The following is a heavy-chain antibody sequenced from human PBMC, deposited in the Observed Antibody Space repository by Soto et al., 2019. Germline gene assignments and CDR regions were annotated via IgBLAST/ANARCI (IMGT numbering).Heavy chain of an antibody. Sequence: GESLKISCKGSGYSFTSYWIGWVRQMPGKGLEWMGIIYPGDSDTRYSPSFQGQVTISADKSISTAYLQWSSLKASDTAMYYCARQGKESGWGDAFDIWGQGTMVTVSS. CDR3: ARQGKESGWGDAFDI. D-gene: IGHD7-27*01. V-gene: IGHV5-51*01. CDR1: GYSFTSYW. CDR2: IYPGDSDT. J-gene: IGHJ3*02.